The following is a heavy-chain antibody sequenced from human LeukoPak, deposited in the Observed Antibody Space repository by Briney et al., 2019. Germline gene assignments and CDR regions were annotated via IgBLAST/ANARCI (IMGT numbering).Heavy chain of an antibody. J-gene: IGHJ4*02. Sequence: GGPLRLSCAASGFTFSSYSMNWVRQAPGKGLEWVSSISSSSSYIYYADSVKGRFTISRDNAKNSLYLQMNSLRAEDTAVYYCAVDCSSTSCLDYWGQGTLVTVSS. CDR3: AVDCSSTSCLDY. CDR1: GFTFSSYS. V-gene: IGHV3-21*01. CDR2: ISSSSSYI. D-gene: IGHD2-2*01.